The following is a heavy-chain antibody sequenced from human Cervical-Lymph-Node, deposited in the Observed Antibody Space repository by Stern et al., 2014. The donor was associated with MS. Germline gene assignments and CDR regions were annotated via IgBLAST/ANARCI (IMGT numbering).Heavy chain of an antibody. J-gene: IGHJ6*02. CDR2: IYHSGSP. V-gene: IGHV4-30-2*01. CDR3: ARAPERTAYYHYYGMDV. CDR1: GGSISSGGYS. D-gene: IGHD5-18*01. Sequence: VQLVESGSGLVKPSQTLSLTCAVSGGSISSGGYSWSWIRQPPGKGLEWIGYIYHSGSPYYNPSLKSQVTISVDRSKNQFSLKLSSVTAADTAVYYCARAPERTAYYHYYGMDVWGQGTTVTVSS.